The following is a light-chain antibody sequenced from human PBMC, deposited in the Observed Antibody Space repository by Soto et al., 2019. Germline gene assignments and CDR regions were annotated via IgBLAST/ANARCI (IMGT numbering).Light chain of an antibody. Sequence: EIVMTQSPATLTVSPVERATLSCRASQSAGTNLAWYQQKPGQAPRLLIHGAFTRATGIPARFSGSGSGREFTLTISSLQSEDSAVYYCHQYNDWPPAFGQGTKVDIK. CDR1: QSAGTN. CDR3: HQYNDWPPA. V-gene: IGKV3-15*01. CDR2: GAF. J-gene: IGKJ1*01.